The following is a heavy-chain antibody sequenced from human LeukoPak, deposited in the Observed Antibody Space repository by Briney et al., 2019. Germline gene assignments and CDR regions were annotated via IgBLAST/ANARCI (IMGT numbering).Heavy chain of an antibody. V-gene: IGHV4-34*01. D-gene: IGHD4-17*01. CDR2: INHSGST. Sequence: SETLSLTCTVSGGSISSYYWSWIRQPPGKGLEWIGEINHSGSTNYNPSLKSRVTISVDTSKNQFSLKLSSVTAADTAVYYCARGPALTVTTDYTFDYWGQGTLVTVSS. CDR3: ARGPALTVTTDYTFDY. CDR1: GGSISSYY. J-gene: IGHJ4*02.